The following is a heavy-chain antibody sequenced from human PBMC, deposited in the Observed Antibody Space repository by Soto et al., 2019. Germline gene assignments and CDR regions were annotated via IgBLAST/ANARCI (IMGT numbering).Heavy chain of an antibody. Sequence: VQLVQSGAEVKKPGASVKVSCKASGYTFTSYGISWVRQAPGQGLEWMGWISAYNGNTNYAQKLQGRVTMTTDTSPSTAYMELRSLRSDDTAVYYCARAQTKFLWFGELFNYSGQGTLVTVSS. D-gene: IGHD3-10*01. CDR3: ARAQTKFLWFGELFNY. J-gene: IGHJ4*02. V-gene: IGHV1-18*04. CDR1: GYTFTSYG. CDR2: ISAYNGNT.